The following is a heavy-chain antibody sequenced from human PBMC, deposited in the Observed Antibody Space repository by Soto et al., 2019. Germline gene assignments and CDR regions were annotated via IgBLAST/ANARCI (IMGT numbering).Heavy chain of an antibody. CDR2: IYYSGST. J-gene: IGHJ6*02. V-gene: IGHV4-31*03. Sequence: SETLSLTCTVSGGSISSGGYYWSWIRQHPGKGLEWIGYIYYSGSTYYNPSLKSRVAISVDTSKNQFSLKLSSVTAADTAVYYCARDNWNDGGHYYYYGMDVWGQGTTVTVSS. CDR3: ARDNWNDGGHYYYYGMDV. D-gene: IGHD1-20*01. CDR1: GGSISSGGYY.